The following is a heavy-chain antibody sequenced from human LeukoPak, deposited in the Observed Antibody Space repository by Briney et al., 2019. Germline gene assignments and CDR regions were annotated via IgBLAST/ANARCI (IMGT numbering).Heavy chain of an antibody. J-gene: IGHJ4*02. CDR3: ARAAYSSSWGTSHY. CDR2: IYYSGST. D-gene: IGHD6-13*01. V-gene: IGHV4-59*01. CDR1: GGAISSYY. Sequence: RSSETLSLTCTVPGGAISSYYWSSIRQPPGKGLEWIGYIYYSGSTNYNPSLQSRVTISVDTSKNQFSLKLSSVTATATAVYYCARAAYSSSWGTSHYWGQGTLVTVSS.